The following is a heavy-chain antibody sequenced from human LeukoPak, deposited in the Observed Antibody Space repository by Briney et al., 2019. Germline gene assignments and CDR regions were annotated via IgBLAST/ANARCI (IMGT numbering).Heavy chain of an antibody. CDR1: GFTFSDHY. J-gene: IGHJ4*02. Sequence: PGGSLRLSCAASGFTFSDHYMSWIRQAPGKGLEWVSYISSSSSYTNYADSVKGRFTISGDNAKNSLYLQMNSLRAEDTAVYYCARDRTGLDYWGQGTLVTVSS. CDR3: ARDRTGLDY. CDR2: ISSSSSYT. D-gene: IGHD3/OR15-3a*01. V-gene: IGHV3-11*06.